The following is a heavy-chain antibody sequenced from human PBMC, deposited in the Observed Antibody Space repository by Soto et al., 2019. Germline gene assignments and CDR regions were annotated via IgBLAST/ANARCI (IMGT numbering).Heavy chain of an antibody. CDR1: GGTFSSYT. Sequence: SVKVSCKASGGTFSSYTISWVRQAPGQGLEWMGRIIPILGIANYAQKFQGRVTITADKSTSTAYMELSSLRSEDTAVYYCARDLGVIFVAPSGDYYGMAFWGQGTTVPVSS. CDR3: ARDLGVIFVAPSGDYYGMAF. D-gene: IGHD3-16*01. J-gene: IGHJ6*02. CDR2: IIPILGIA. V-gene: IGHV1-69*04.